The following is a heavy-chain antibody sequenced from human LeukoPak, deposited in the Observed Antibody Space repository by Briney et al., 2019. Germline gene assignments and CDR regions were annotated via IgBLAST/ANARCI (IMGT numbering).Heavy chain of an antibody. J-gene: IGHJ4*02. CDR2: ISSSSKI. CDR1: GFTFSSYN. Sequence: PGGSLRLSCAASGFTFSSYNMAWVRQAPGKGLEWLSYISSSSKINYADSMKGRFTISRDNSKNTLYLQMNSLRAEDTAVYYCARDGSEKAAGPQCWGQGTLVTVSS. D-gene: IGHD6-13*01. V-gene: IGHV3-48*01. CDR3: ARDGSEKAAGPQC.